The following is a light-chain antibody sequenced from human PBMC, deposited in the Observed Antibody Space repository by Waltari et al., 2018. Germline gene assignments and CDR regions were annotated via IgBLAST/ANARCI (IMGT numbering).Light chain of an antibody. CDR2: CAS. CDR1: QPIVHSSTNEND. Sequence: DIVMTQSPDSLAVSLGERSSITGRSSQPIVHSSTNENDIAGYQKKPRQPPKLLIYCASTRRSGVPDRFSRRGSRTDFTRTISNLQAEDVAVYYCQQYYTTPFTFGPGTKVDL. V-gene: IGKV4-1*01. CDR3: QQYYTTPFT. J-gene: IGKJ3*01.